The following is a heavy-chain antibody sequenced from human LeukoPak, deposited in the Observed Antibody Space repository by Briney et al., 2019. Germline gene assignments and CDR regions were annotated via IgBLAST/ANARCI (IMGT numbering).Heavy chain of an antibody. V-gene: IGHV3-7*01. J-gene: IGHJ6*04. Sequence: GGSLRLSCAASGFTLSGDWMSWLRQAPGKGLEWVANIKQDGSEKYYVDSVKGRFTISRDNAKNSLYLQMNSLRAEDTAVYYCARDRGSGQADVWGKGTTVTVSS. CDR3: ARDRGSGQADV. CDR1: GFTLSGDW. D-gene: IGHD1-14*01. CDR2: IKQDGSEK.